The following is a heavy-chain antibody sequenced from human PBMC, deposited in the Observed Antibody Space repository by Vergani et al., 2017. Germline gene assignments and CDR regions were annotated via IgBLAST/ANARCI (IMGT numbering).Heavy chain of an antibody. CDR1: GFTFDDYA. Sequence: EVQLVESGGGLVQPGRSLRLSCAASGFTFDDYAMHWVRQAPGKGLEWVSGINSDGSSTSYADSVKGRFTISRDNAKNTLYLQMNSLRAEDTAVYYCARDQRYYDSSGYYYHWYFDLWGRGTLVTVSS. J-gene: IGHJ2*01. CDR3: ARDQRYYDSSGYYYHWYFDL. V-gene: IGHV3-9*01. D-gene: IGHD3-22*01. CDR2: INSDGSST.